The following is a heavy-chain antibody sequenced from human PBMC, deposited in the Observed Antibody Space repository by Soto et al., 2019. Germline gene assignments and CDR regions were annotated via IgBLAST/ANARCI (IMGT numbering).Heavy chain of an antibody. D-gene: IGHD1-26*01. CDR2: ISGSGDST. J-gene: IGHJ4*02. Sequence: EVQLLESGGGLVQPGGSLRLSCAASGFTFSSYAMRWVRQAPVKGLEWVSAISGSGDSTYYADSVKGRFTISRDNSKNTLYLQMNSLRAEDTAVYYWARRGSGSYYDYWGQGNLVTVSS. CDR1: GFTFSSYA. CDR3: ARRGSGSYYDY. V-gene: IGHV3-23*01.